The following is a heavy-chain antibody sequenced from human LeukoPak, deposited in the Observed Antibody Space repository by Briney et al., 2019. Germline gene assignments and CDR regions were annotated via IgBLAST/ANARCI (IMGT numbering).Heavy chain of an antibody. Sequence: ASQKSSSTTSGYTFTGYDINSGRQAPGQRLERMWWMNPNSGNTGYAHKIQGRVTITTNTSISTAYTELSSLRSEDTAVYYCARGRTAMVLWGQGTLVTVSS. D-gene: IGHD5-18*01. J-gene: IGHJ4*02. CDR1: GYTFTGYD. CDR3: ARGRTAMVL. V-gene: IGHV1-8*01. CDR2: MNPNSGNT.